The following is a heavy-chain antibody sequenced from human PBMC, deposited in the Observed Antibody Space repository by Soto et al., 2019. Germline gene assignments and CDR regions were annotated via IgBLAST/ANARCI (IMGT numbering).Heavy chain of an antibody. V-gene: IGHV3-73*01. CDR2: IRSKANSYAT. CDR3: SVVPAAMSHYYGMGV. D-gene: IGHD2-2*01. CDR1: GFTFSGSA. Sequence: LRLSCAASGFTFSGSAMRWVRQASGKGLEWVGRIRSKANSYATAYAASVKGRFTISRDDSKNTAYLQMNSLKTEDTAVYYCSVVPAAMSHYYGMGVWGQGTTVTVSS. J-gene: IGHJ6*02.